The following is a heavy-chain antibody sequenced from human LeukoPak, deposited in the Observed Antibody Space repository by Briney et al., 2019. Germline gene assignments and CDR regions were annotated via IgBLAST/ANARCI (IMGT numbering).Heavy chain of an antibody. CDR1: GDSISSNNYF. D-gene: IGHD2-21*02. V-gene: IGHV4-39*01. Sequence: SETLSLTCTVSGDSISSNNYFWGWTCQPPGKGLEWIGEISYNGNTYYNPSLKSRVTISVDTSKNQFSLKLSSVIAADTAVYYCARRSPLVAVTTSHYYDYWGQGALVTVSS. CDR3: ARRSPLVAVTTSHYYDY. J-gene: IGHJ4*02. CDR2: ISYNGNT.